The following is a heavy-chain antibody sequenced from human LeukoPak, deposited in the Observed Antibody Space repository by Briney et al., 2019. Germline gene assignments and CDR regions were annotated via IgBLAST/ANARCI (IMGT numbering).Heavy chain of an antibody. V-gene: IGHV1-2*02. CDR3: AREYCSSTSCYSAEYFQH. J-gene: IGHJ1*01. Sequence: GASVKVSCKASGYTFTGYYMHWVRQAPGQGLEWMGWINPNNGGTNYAQKFQGRVTMTRDTSISTAYMELSRLRSDDTAVYYCAREYCSSTSCYSAEYFQHWGQGTLVTVSS. CDR1: GYTFTGYY. CDR2: INPNNGGT. D-gene: IGHD2-2*02.